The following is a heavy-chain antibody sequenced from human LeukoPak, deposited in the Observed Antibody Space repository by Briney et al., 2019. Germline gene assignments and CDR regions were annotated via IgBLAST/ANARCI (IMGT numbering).Heavy chain of an antibody. CDR2: IKSEGEGATT. V-gene: IGHV3-15*01. J-gene: IGHJ6*04. Sequence: GGSLRLSCVSSGFTIGTAWMSWVRQAPGKGLEWLGHIKSEGEGATTDYAAPAKGRFAISRDDSKNMIYMQMSSLKIDDTAIYYCIAHFPYFYGFDVWGKGTTVTVSS. CDR1: GFTIGTAW. D-gene: IGHD3-3*02. CDR3: IAHFPYFYGFDV.